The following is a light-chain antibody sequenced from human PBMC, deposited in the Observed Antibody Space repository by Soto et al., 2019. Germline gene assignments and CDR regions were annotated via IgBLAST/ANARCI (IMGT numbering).Light chain of an antibody. V-gene: IGKV3-11*01. CDR2: DTS. J-gene: IGKJ1*01. Sequence: VLTQSPATLSLSPGERATLSCRASQSVSSYLAWYQQKPGQAPRLLIYDTSNRATGVPARFSGSGSGTDFTLTISSLEPEDCAVYYCQQYDSPPWTFGQGTKVEVK. CDR3: QQYDSPPWT. CDR1: QSVSSY.